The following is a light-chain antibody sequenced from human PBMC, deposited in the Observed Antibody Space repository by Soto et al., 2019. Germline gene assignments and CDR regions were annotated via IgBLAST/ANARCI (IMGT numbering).Light chain of an antibody. CDR3: QRRGNGLT. J-gene: IGKJ5*01. V-gene: IGKV3D-20*02. CDR2: GAS. CDR1: QNTRSRY. Sequence: SEDSRFLSAGRSRRLSYRASQNTRSRYLAWYQQKPGQAPRLLISGASSRATGIPDRFSGSGCGTEYTLTICSLEPEDFAVYYCQRRGNGLTCARGTRLDIK.